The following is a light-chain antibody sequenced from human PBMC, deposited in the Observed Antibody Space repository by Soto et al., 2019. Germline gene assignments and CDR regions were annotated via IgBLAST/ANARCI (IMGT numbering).Light chain of an antibody. CDR3: QHYDSHRGS. Sequence: DIQMTQSPSILSASVGDRVTITCRASQSVSDWLAWYQQKPGKAPKLLIFEASTLAGGVPSRFSGSGSGTEFTLTITSLQPDDFAIYYCQHYDSHRGSFGQGTKLEIE. CDR1: QSVSDW. CDR2: EAS. J-gene: IGKJ2*01. V-gene: IGKV1-5*01.